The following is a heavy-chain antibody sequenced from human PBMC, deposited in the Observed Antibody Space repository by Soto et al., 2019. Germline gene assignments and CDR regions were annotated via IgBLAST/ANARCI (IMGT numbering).Heavy chain of an antibody. D-gene: IGHD3-10*01. J-gene: IGHJ6*02. V-gene: IGHV4-31*03. CDR1: GGSISSGGYY. Sequence: PSETLSLTCTVSGGSISSGGYYWSWIRQHPGKGLEWIGYIYYSGSTYYNPSLKSRVTISVDTSRNQFSLKLSSVTAADTAVYYCARERIGYGSGSYYYYGMDVWGQGTTFTVSS. CDR3: ARERIGYGSGSYYYYGMDV. CDR2: IYYSGST.